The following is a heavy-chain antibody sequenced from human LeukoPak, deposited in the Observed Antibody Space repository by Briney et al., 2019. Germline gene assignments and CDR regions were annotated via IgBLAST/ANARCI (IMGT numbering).Heavy chain of an antibody. J-gene: IGHJ4*02. V-gene: IGHV4-59*11. CDR1: GGSIENHH. Sequence: PSETLSLTCTVSGGSIENHHWTWVRQPPGKGLEWIGYIYSSGSTNYNPSLKSRVTISLDTSRNQFSLKLTSVSAADTAVYYCARDRGRYFDGPQTDYRGQGILVTVSS. CDR2: IYSSGST. D-gene: IGHD3-9*01. CDR3: ARDRGRYFDGPQTDY.